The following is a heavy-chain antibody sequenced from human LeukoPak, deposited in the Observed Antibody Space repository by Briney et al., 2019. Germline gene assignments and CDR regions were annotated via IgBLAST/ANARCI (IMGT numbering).Heavy chain of an antibody. Sequence: GGSLRLSCAASGFTFSSYAMSWVRQAPGKGLEWGSSISGSGRHTYYADSVKGRFTISRDNSNNTLYLQMNTLRVEDPAVYYCARNPYDSSGYKAPYWHFDLWGRGTLVTVSS. CDR3: ARNPYDSSGYKAPYWHFDL. J-gene: IGHJ2*01. CDR2: ISGSGRHT. V-gene: IGHV3-23*01. CDR1: GFTFSSYA. D-gene: IGHD3-22*01.